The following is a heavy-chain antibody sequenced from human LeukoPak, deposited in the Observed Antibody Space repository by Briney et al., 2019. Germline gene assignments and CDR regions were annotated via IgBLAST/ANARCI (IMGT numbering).Heavy chain of an antibody. CDR3: ARSQSLNYYGSGPQRFGY. V-gene: IGHV1-46*01. J-gene: IGHJ4*02. Sequence: ASVKVSCKASGYTFTSYYMHWVRQAPGQGLEWMGIINPSGGSTSYAQKFQGRVTMTRDTSTSTVYMELSSLRSEDTAVYYCARSQSLNYYGSGPQRFGYWGQGTLVTVSS. D-gene: IGHD3-10*01. CDR1: GYTFTSYY. CDR2: INPSGGST.